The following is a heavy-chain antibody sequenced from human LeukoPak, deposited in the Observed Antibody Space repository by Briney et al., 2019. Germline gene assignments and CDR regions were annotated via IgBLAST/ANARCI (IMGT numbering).Heavy chain of an antibody. J-gene: IGHJ6*03. Sequence: PRRCLCLSCAVSGFTLSSDTMSWVRHAPGGGLGWGSSISSSVSYIYSAALVKGRFTISSDNAKNSLYTKTKGLTTEDTAVYYCAREGYDSWSGYYPGDNYYYMDVWGKGTTVTVSS. CDR3: AREGYDSWSGYYPGDNYYYMDV. CDR2: ISSSVSYI. CDR1: GFTLSSDT. D-gene: IGHD3-3*01. V-gene: IGHV3-21*01.